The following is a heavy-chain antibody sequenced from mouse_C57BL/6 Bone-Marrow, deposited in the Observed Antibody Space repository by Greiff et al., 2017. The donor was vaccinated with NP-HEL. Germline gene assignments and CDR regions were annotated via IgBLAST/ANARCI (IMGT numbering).Heavy chain of an antibody. D-gene: IGHD1-1*01. CDR1: GYTFTSYW. Sequence: VQLKESGTVLARPGASVKMSCKTSGYTFTSYWMHWVKQRPGQGLEWIGAIYPGNSDTSYNQKFKGKAKLTAVTSASTAYMELSSLTNEDSAVYYCTRERTTVVAKGYAMDYWGQGTSVTVSS. J-gene: IGHJ4*01. V-gene: IGHV1-5*01. CDR3: TRERTTVVAKGYAMDY. CDR2: IYPGNSDT.